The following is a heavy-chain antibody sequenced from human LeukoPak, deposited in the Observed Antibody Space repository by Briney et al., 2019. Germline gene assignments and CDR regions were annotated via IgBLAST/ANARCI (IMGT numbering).Heavy chain of an antibody. D-gene: IGHD3-10*01. Sequence: GGSLRLSCAASGFTFSSYWMHWVRQTPGKGLVWVSRINTDGSSTTYADSVKGRFTISRDNAMSTLFLQMNNLRAEDTAVYYCARGPQPSYGSASYYNGLFDYWGQGTLVTVSS. CDR1: GFTFSSYW. CDR2: INTDGSST. V-gene: IGHV3-74*01. CDR3: ARGPQPSYGSASYYNGLFDY. J-gene: IGHJ4*02.